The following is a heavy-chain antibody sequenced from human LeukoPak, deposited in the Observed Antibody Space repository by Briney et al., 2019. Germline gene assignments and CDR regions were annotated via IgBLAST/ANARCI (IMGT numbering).Heavy chain of an antibody. Sequence: SETPSLTCTVSGGAISSGGYYLSWVRPHPGKGLEWIGYIYYSGSTYYNPSLKSRVTISVDTSKNQFSLKLSSVTAADTAVYYCAILSRSTSADYWGQGTLVTVSS. CDR3: AILSRSTSADY. D-gene: IGHD2-2*01. V-gene: IGHV4-31*03. J-gene: IGHJ4*02. CDR1: GGAISSGGYY. CDR2: IYYSGST.